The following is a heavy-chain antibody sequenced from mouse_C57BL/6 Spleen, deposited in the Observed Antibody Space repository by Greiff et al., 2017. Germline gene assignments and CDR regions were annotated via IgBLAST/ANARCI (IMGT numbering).Heavy chain of an antibody. CDR3: ASEDGYRYWYFDV. D-gene: IGHD2-3*01. Sequence: EVKLQESGPGLVKPSPSLSLTCSVTGYSITSGYYWNWIRQFPGNKLGWMGYVRYSGSNNYNPSLKNRISITRDTSKNQLFLKLNSVTTEDTATYYCASEDGYRYWYFDVWGTGTTVTVSS. CDR2: VRYSGSN. CDR1: GYSITSGYY. V-gene: IGHV3-6*01. J-gene: IGHJ1*03.